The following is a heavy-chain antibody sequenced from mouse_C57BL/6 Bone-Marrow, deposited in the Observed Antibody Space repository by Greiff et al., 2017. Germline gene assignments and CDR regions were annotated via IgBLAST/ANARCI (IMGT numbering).Heavy chain of an antibody. Sequence: QVQLQQPGAELVKPGASVKLSCKASGYTFTNYWMHWVKQRPGQGLEWIGMMHPNGGSPDYNEKFKSEATLSVDKSSRAAYMELSSLTAEDSAVYDCARAYDYDDYTMDYWGRGTSVTVSS. CDR2: MHPNGGSP. D-gene: IGHD2-4*01. V-gene: IGHV1-64*01. CDR1: GYTFTNYW. CDR3: ARAYDYDDYTMDY. J-gene: IGHJ4*01.